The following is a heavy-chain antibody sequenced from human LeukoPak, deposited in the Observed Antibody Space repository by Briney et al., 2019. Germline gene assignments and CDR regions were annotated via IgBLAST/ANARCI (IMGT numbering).Heavy chain of an antibody. CDR2: ISSSGSTI. J-gene: IGHJ4*02. CDR3: ARGGSGYSYGKIDS. Sequence: GGSLRLSCAASGFTFSSYGMHWVRQAPGKGLEWVSYISSSGSTIYYADSVKGRFTISRDNAKNSLYLQMNSLRDEDTAVYYCARGGSGYSYGKIDSWGQGILVTVSS. CDR1: GFTFSSYG. V-gene: IGHV3-48*02. D-gene: IGHD5-18*01.